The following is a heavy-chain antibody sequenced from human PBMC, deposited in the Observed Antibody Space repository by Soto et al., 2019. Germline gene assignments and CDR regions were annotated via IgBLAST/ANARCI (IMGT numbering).Heavy chain of an antibody. V-gene: IGHV4-28*01. CDR3: ASRIDYDSSGSYFDY. D-gene: IGHD3-22*01. CDR1: GYSISSSNW. CDR2: IYYSGST. Sequence: SETLSLTCAVSGYSISSSNWWGWIRQPPGKGLEWIGYIYYSGSTYYNPSLKSRVTISVDTSKNQFSLKLSSVTAADTAVYYCASRIDYDSSGSYFDYWGQGTLVTVSS. J-gene: IGHJ4*02.